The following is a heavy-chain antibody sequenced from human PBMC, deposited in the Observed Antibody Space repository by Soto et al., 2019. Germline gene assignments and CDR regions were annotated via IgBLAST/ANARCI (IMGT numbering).Heavy chain of an antibody. J-gene: IGHJ5*02. CDR1: GDAIYIGGYY. D-gene: IGHD6-19*01. V-gene: IGHV4-31*03. CDR3: ARDRGRYSSGWSWFDP. CDR2: IFQSGST. Sequence: LSLTCTVSGDAIYIGGYYWTWIRQHPGKGLEWIGEIFQSGSTNYTPSLESRVTISVDKSKNQFSLTLTSVTAADTAVYFCARDRGRYSSGWSWFDPWGQGILVTVSS.